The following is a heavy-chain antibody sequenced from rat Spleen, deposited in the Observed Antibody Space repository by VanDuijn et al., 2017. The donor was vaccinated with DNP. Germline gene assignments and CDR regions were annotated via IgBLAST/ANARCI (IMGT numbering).Heavy chain of an antibody. Sequence: EVHLVESGGDLVQPGRSLKLSCVASGFTFNNYWMTWIRQVPGKGLEWVASINTGGSGTFYPDSVKGRFTISRDNAENTLYLQMNSLRSEDTATYYCTRRFRDTRAMDAWGQGISVTVSS. J-gene: IGHJ4*01. V-gene: IGHV5-31*01. CDR3: TRRFRDTRAMDA. CDR2: INTGGSGT. CDR1: GFTFNNYW. D-gene: IGHD4-3*01.